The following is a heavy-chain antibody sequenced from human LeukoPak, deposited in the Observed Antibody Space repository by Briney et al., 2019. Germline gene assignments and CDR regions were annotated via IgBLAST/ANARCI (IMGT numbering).Heavy chain of an antibody. CDR3: ATDVTGGAISF. D-gene: IGHD1-14*01. CDR1: GFTFDDYG. Sequence: PGGSLRLSCAASGFTFDDYGMSWVRQAPGKGLEWVSGINWNGGSTGYADSVKGRFTISRDNAKNSLYLQMNSLKPDDTAVYYCATDVTGGAISFWGQGALVTVSS. CDR2: INWNGGST. J-gene: IGHJ4*02. V-gene: IGHV3-20*04.